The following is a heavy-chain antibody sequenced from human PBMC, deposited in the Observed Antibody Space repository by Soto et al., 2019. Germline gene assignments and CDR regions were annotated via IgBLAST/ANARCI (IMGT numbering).Heavy chain of an antibody. CDR1: GFTFSSYG. D-gene: IGHD6-13*01. J-gene: IGHJ2*01. V-gene: IGHV3-33*01. CDR2: IWDDGSNK. Sequence: QVQLVESGGGVVQPGRSLRLSCAASGFTFSSYGMHWVRQAPGKGLEWVAVIWDDGSNKYYADSVKGRFTISRDNSKNTLYLQMNRLGAEDTAVYYCARDSSSWYPHWYFDLWGRGPLVTVSS. CDR3: ARDSSSWYPHWYFDL.